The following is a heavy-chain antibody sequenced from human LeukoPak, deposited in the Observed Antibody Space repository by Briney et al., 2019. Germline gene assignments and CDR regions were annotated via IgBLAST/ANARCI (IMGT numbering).Heavy chain of an antibody. J-gene: IGHJ4*02. Sequence: TGGSLRLSCAASGFTFSSYSMNWVRQAPGKGLEWVSYISSSSSTIYYADSVKGRFTISRDNAKNSLYLQMNSLRAEDTAVYYCARDRWELLRDYWGQGTLVTVSS. CDR3: ARDRWELLRDY. D-gene: IGHD1-26*01. CDR2: ISSSSSTI. CDR1: GFTFSSYS. V-gene: IGHV3-48*01.